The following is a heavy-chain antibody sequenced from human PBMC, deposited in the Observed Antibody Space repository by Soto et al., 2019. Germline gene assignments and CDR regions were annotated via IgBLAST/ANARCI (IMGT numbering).Heavy chain of an antibody. CDR1: GFTFTSSA. D-gene: IGHD5-18*01. Sequence: SVKVSCKASGFTFTSSAVQWVRQARGQRLEGIGWIVVGGGNTNYAQKFQERVTITRDMSTSTAYMELSSLRSEDTAVYYCAADRTRGRYSYGPTAYYYYYGMDVWGQGTTVTVSS. CDR3: AADRTRGRYSYGPTAYYYYYGMDV. V-gene: IGHV1-58*01. CDR2: IVVGGGNT. J-gene: IGHJ6*02.